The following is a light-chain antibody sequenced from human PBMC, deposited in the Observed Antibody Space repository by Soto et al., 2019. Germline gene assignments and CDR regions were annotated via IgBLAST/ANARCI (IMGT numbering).Light chain of an antibody. Sequence: QSALTQPASVSGSPGQSITISCTGTSSDVGGYNYVSWYQQHPGKGPKLMIYDVSDRPSGVSNRFSGSKSGNTASLTISGLRAEDEADYYCSSYTTSSPHVIFGGGTKVTVL. J-gene: IGLJ2*01. V-gene: IGLV2-14*03. CDR2: DVS. CDR1: SSDVGGYNY. CDR3: SSYTTSSPHVI.